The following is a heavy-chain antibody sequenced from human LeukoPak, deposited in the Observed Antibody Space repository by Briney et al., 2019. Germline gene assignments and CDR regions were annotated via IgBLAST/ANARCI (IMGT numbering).Heavy chain of an antibody. CDR3: ARDVSAAAAAGSGGDY. CDR1: GFTFSSHY. J-gene: IGHJ4*02. Sequence: GGSLRLSCAASGFTFSSHYMSWVRQAPGKGLEWVAVISYDGSNKYYTDSVKGRFTISRDNSKNTLYLQMNSLRPEDTAVYYCARDVSAAAAAGSGGDYWGQGSLVTVSS. CDR2: ISYDGSNK. V-gene: IGHV3-30*03. D-gene: IGHD6-13*01.